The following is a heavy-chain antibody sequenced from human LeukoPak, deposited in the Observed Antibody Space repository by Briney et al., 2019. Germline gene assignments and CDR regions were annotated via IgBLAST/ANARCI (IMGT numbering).Heavy chain of an antibody. D-gene: IGHD6-19*01. Sequence: SETLSLTCTVSGGSISSYYWTWIRQPPGKGLEWIGYIYYSGSTNYNPSLKSRVTISVDTSKNQFSLKLSSVTAADTAVYYCARGRTRTRIAVAGTFDYWGQGTLVTVSS. CDR1: GGSISSYY. CDR3: ARGRTRTRIAVAGTFDY. J-gene: IGHJ4*02. CDR2: IYYSGST. V-gene: IGHV4-59*12.